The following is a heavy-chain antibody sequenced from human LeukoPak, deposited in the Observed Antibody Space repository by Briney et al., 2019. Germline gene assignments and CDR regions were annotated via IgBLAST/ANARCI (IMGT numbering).Heavy chain of an antibody. CDR2: IYYSGST. J-gene: IGHJ3*02. CDR3: ARFYGGNSGMLPRATFDI. V-gene: IGHV4-31*03. CDR1: GGSLSSGGYY. D-gene: IGHD4-23*01. Sequence: PSQTLSLTCTVSGGSLSSGGYYWSCIRQHPGKGLEWIGYIYYSGSTYYNPSLRSRVTISVDMSKNQFSLKLNSVTAADTAVHYCARFYGGNSGMLPRATFDIWGQGTMVTVSS.